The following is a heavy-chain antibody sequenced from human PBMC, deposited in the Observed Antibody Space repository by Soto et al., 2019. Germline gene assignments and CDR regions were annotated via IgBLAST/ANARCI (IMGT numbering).Heavy chain of an antibody. CDR1: GYTFTSYG. D-gene: IGHD3-10*01. Sequence: ASVKVSCKASGYTFTSYGISWVRQAPGQGLEWMGWISAYNGNTNYAQKLQGRVTMTTDTSTSTAYMELRSLRSDDTAVYYCARGIPRVLLWFGESPTNWFDPWGQGTLVTVSS. CDR2: ISAYNGNT. V-gene: IGHV1-18*01. J-gene: IGHJ5*02. CDR3: ARGIPRVLLWFGESPTNWFDP.